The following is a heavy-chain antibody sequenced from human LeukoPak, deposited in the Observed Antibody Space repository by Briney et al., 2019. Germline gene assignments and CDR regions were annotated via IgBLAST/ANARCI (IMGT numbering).Heavy chain of an antibody. CDR2: ISGSGGST. D-gene: IGHD6-13*01. J-gene: IGHJ5*02. CDR1: GFTFSRYA. V-gene: IGHV3-23*01. Sequence: GGSLRLSCAASGFTFSRYAMSWVRQAPGKGLEWVSAISGSGGSTYYADSVKGRFTISRDNSKNTLYLQMNSLRAEDTAVYYCAHPTEYSSSWYGNWFDPWGQGTLVTVSS. CDR3: AHPTEYSSSWYGNWFDP.